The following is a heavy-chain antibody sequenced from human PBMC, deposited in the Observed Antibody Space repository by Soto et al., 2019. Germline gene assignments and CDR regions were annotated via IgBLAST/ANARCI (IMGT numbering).Heavy chain of an antibody. J-gene: IGHJ4*02. Sequence: SETLSLTCTVSGASISSNTYYWAWIRRPPGKGLEWIGSIYYSGSTNYNPSLKSRVTISVDTSKNQFSLKLSSVTAADTAVYYCARVSKTPKTTTFDYWGQGTLVTVSS. CDR1: GASISSNTYY. CDR3: ARVSKTPKTTTFDY. CDR2: IYYSGST. V-gene: IGHV4-39*07. D-gene: IGHD1-26*01.